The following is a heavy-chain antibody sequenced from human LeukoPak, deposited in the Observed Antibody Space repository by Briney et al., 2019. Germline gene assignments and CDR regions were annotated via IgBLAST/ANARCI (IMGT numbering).Heavy chain of an antibody. V-gene: IGHV3-7*01. CDR2: IKQDGSET. D-gene: IGHD3-16*02. CDR3: ASRGDLSWFGALRH. Sequence: SGGSLRLSPVVSGFTLRNYLMDGVRQAPGKGLEWVAFIKQDGSETHYVDSVRGRFTISRDNAKNSLYLQMNSLRAEDTAVYYCASRGDLSWFGALRHWSQGTLVTVSS. J-gene: IGHJ4*02. CDR1: GFTLRNYL.